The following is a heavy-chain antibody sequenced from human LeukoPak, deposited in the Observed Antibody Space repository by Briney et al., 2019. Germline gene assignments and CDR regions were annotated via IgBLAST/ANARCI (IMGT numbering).Heavy chain of an antibody. CDR1: GFTFRNAL. J-gene: IGHJ6*02. V-gene: IGHV3-15*01. CDR2: VKSKTDGGST. CDR3: TSPRKSCSGGGCYSLYYFGMDV. Sequence: GSLRLSCAASGFTFRNALMSWVRQAPGKGLEWVGRVKSKTDGGSTDYAAPVKRRFVISRDDSKNTVYLQMNSLKPEDTAVYYCTSPRKSCSGGGCYSLYYFGMDVWGQGTTVTVSS. D-gene: IGHD2-15*01.